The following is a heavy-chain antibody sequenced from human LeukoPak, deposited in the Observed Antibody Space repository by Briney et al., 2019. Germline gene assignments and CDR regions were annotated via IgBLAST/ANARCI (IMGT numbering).Heavy chain of an antibody. V-gene: IGHV1-8*01. D-gene: IGHD5-12*01. CDR1: GYTFTSYD. J-gene: IGHJ6*03. CDR3: ATMSGYDSRNYYYYMDV. Sequence: GASVKVSCKASGYTFTSYDINWVRQATGQGLEWMGWMNPNSGNTGYAQKFQGRVTMTRNTSISTAYMELSSLRSEDTAVYYCATMSGYDSRNYYYYMDVWGKGTTVTISS. CDR2: MNPNSGNT.